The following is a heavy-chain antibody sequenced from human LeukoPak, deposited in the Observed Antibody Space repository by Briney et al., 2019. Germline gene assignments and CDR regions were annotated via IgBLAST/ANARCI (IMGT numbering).Heavy chain of an antibody. J-gene: IGHJ4*02. Sequence: PSQTLSLTCTVSGGSISSGDYYWSWIRQPSGKGLQWIGYIHNSGSTYYNPSLKSRLTISVDTSKSQFSLRLNSVTAADTAVYYCAREVLAYCGGDCYSAPFDYWGQGTLVTVSS. CDR3: AREVLAYCGGDCYSAPFDY. CDR1: GGSISSGDYY. CDR2: IHNSGST. V-gene: IGHV4-30-4*01. D-gene: IGHD2-21*02.